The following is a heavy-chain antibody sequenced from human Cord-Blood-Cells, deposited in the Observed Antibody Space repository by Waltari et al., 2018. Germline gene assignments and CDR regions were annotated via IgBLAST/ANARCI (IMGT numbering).Heavy chain of an antibody. D-gene: IGHD6-6*01. J-gene: IGHJ3*02. CDR3: AKGGYSSSFDAFDI. V-gene: IGHV3-9*03. CDR1: GFTFDAYA. Sequence: EVQLVESGGGLVQPGRSLRLSCAASGFTFDAYAMHWVRQAPGKGLEWVSGISWNSGSIGYADSVKGRFTISRDNAKNSLYLQMNSLRAEDMALYYCAKGGYSSSFDAFDIWGQGTMVTVSS. CDR2: ISWNSGSI.